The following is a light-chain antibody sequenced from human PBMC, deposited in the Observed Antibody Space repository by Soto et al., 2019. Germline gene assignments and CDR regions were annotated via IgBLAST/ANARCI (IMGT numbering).Light chain of an antibody. CDR2: DPS. V-gene: IGKV3-15*01. Sequence: QGVXXXVXXYXQKXXEXXRXXXXDPSTRATGIQARLSGSGSGTEFTLTISSLQSEDSAVYYCQHYNNWPPYTFGQGTRLEIK. CDR3: QHYNNWPPYT. CDR1: QGVXXX. J-gene: IGKJ5*01.